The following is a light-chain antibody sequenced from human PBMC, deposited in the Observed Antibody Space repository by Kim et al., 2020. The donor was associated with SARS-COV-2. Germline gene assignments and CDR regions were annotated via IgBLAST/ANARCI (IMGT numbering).Light chain of an antibody. J-gene: IGLJ1*01. V-gene: IGLV2-8*01. CDR3: SSFGGRHYV. CDR1: SSDVGAYNY. CDR2: EVY. Sequence: QSALTQPPSASGSPGQSVTISCTGTSSDVGAYNYVSWYQQHPGKVPRLMIYEVYRRPSGVPERFSGSKSGNTASLTVSGLQAEDEAEYYCSSFGGRHYVFGPGTKVTVL.